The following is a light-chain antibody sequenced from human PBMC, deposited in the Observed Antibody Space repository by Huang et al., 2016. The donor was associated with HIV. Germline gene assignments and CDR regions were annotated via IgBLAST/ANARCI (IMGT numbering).Light chain of an antibody. V-gene: IGKV3-15*01. CDR3: QQYNDWRT. Sequence: EIVMTQSPATLSVSPGERATLSCRASQSIGTNLAWYQQKRGQAPRLLFYGAFTRATGIPARFSGSGSGTEFTLTISSLQSEDFAIYYCQQYNDWRTFGQGTKVETK. CDR2: GAF. J-gene: IGKJ1*01. CDR1: QSIGTN.